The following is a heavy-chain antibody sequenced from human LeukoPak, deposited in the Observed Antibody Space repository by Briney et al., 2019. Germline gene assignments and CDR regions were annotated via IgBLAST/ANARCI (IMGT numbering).Heavy chain of an antibody. CDR2: ISAYNGNT. CDR1: GYTFTSYG. D-gene: IGHD6-13*01. CDR3: ARHYSSSWKGKFDY. Sequence: ASVKVCCKASGYTFTSYGISWARQAPGQGLEWMGWISAYNGNTNYAQKLQGRVTMTTDTSTSTAYMELRSLRSDDTAVYYCARHYSSSWKGKFDYWGQGTLVTVSS. V-gene: IGHV1-18*04. J-gene: IGHJ4*02.